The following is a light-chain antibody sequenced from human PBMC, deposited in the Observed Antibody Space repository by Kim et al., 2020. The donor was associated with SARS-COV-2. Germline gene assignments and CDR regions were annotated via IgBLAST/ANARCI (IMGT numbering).Light chain of an antibody. V-gene: IGKV1-39*01. Sequence: DIQMTQSPSSLAASVGDRVTIACRASQSISTYLNWYQQKPGKALKLLIYAASTLQSGVPSRFSGSGSGTDFTLTISSLQPEDFATYYCQQSHTTPLLTFGGGTKVDIK. CDR3: QQSHTTPLLT. J-gene: IGKJ4*01. CDR2: AAS. CDR1: QSISTY.